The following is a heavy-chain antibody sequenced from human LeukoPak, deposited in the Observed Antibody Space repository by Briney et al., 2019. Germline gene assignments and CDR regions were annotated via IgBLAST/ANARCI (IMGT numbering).Heavy chain of an antibody. D-gene: IGHD3-9*01. CDR2: INPHSGGT. V-gene: IGHV1-2*02. Sequence: ASVKVSCKASGYTFTDYYVHWVRQAPGQGLEWMGWINPHSGGTNFAQKFQDRVTITADESTSTVYMELSSLRSDDTAVYYCARQKAYDLLTAAGYYFDFWGQGTLVTVSS. CDR3: ARQKAYDLLTAAGYYFDF. CDR1: GYTFTDYY. J-gene: IGHJ4*02.